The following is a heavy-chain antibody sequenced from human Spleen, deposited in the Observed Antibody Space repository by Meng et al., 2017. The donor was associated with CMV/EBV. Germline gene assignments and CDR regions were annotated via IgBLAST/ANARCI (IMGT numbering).Heavy chain of an antibody. CDR1: AYSISSGYY. CDR3: VRVTYSTIDY. CDR2: IYNSGTT. V-gene: IGHV4-38-2*02. J-gene: IGHJ4*02. D-gene: IGHD1-26*01. Sequence: GSLRLSCTVSAYSISSGYYWGWFRQPPGKGLEWIGTIYNSGTTYYNPSLKSRVTISVDTSKNQFSLKLTSVTAADTALYYCVRVTYSTIDYWGQGTLVTVSS.